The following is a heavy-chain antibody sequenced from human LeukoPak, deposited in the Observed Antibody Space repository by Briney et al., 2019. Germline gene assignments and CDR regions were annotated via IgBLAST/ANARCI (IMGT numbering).Heavy chain of an antibody. Sequence: GGSLRLSCAASGLTFNSYWMHWVRQDPAKGLMWVARINRDGSDTKYAGSLKGRFTISRDNAKNTLFLQMESLRADDTAVYYCVRRGHSVGSDTFDIWGQGTLVTVSS. CDR1: GLTFNSYW. CDR2: INRDGSDT. J-gene: IGHJ3*02. D-gene: IGHD5/OR15-5a*01. CDR3: VRRGHSVGSDTFDI. V-gene: IGHV3-74*01.